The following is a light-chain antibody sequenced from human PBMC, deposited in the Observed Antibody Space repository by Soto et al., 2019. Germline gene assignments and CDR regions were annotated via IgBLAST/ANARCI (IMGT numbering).Light chain of an antibody. CDR2: RNT. V-gene: IGLV1-44*01. J-gene: IGLJ2*01. CDR3: ASWDDSLDVVV. Sequence: QSVLTQPPSASGTPGQRVTISCSGSTSNIGSDTVNWYQQLPGTAPKLLIYRNTQRPSGVPDRFSSSKSGASASLAISGLQSEDEADYYCASWDDSLDVVVFGGGTQLTVL. CDR1: TSNIGSDT.